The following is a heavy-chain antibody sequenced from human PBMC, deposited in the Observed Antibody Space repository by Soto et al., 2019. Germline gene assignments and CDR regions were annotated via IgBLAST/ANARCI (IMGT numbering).Heavy chain of an antibody. CDR1: GDSISDVNYY. V-gene: IGHV4-39*01. D-gene: IGHD3-22*01. J-gene: IGHJ5*02. Sequence: SETLSLTCTVSGDSISDVNYYWSWIRQSPDKGLEWIGHIYDGGSTYSNPSLKSRVTISVDTSKNQFSLNLSSVTAADTAVYYFLRHFYDRCCYLWFDPWGQGTLVTVSS. CDR2: IYDGGST. CDR3: LRHFYDRCCYLWFDP.